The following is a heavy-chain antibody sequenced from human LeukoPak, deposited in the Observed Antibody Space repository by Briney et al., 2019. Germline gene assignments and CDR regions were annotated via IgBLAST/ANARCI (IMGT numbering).Heavy chain of an antibody. D-gene: IGHD6-13*01. CDR1: GGSISSYY. V-gene: IGHV4-59*01. CDR3: ARARIGYSSSLCWFDP. J-gene: IGHJ5*02. CDR2: IYYSRST. Sequence: SETPSLTCTVSGGSISSYYWSWIRQPPGTGLEWIGYIYYSRSTNYTPSLKSRVTISVDTSKNQFSLKLSSVTAADTAVYYCARARIGYSSSLCWFDPWGQGTLVTVSS.